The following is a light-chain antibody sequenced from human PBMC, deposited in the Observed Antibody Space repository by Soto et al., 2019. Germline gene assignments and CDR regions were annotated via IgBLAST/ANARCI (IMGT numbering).Light chain of an antibody. CDR3: NSYTSTNTLV. J-gene: IGLJ2*01. CDR1: SSDVGGYNH. CDR2: DVT. V-gene: IGLV2-14*03. Sequence: QSVLTQPASVSGSPGQSITISCTGTSSDVGGYNHVSWYQQHPGKAPKLMIYDVTDRPSGVSNRFSGSKSGNTASLAISGLQAEDEADYYCNSYTSTNTLVFGEGTKLTVL.